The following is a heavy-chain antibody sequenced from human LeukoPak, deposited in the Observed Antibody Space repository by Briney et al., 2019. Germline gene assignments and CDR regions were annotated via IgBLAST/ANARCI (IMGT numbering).Heavy chain of an antibody. V-gene: IGHV3-74*01. CDR2: ISSDGST. Sequence: GGSLRLSCAASGFTFSSYWMHWVRQAPGKGLVWVSRISSDGSTVYADFVKGRFTISRDNAKNSLYLQMNSLRAEDTALYYCAKGGQWLRDGMDVWGQGTTVTVSS. CDR1: GFTFSSYW. J-gene: IGHJ6*02. CDR3: AKGGQWLRDGMDV. D-gene: IGHD6-19*01.